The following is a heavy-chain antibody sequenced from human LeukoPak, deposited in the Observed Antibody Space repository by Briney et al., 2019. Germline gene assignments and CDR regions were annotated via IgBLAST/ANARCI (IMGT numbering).Heavy chain of an antibody. J-gene: IGHJ4*02. CDR3: TRVWLQYFDY. CDR2: IRSKVYGGTT. V-gene: IGHV3-49*04. D-gene: IGHD5-24*01. CDR1: GFTFSSYW. Sequence: GGSLRLSCAASGFTFSSYWVTWVRQAPGKGLEWVGFIRSKVYGGTTEYAASVKGRFTISRDDSKSIAYLQMNSLKTEDTAVYYCTRVWLQYFDYWGQGTLVTVSS.